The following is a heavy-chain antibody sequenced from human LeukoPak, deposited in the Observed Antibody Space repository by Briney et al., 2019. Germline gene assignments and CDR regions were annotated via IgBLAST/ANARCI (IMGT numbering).Heavy chain of an antibody. CDR2: ISGSGGST. D-gene: IGHD3-10*01. CDR1: GFTFSSYA. V-gene: IGHV3-23*01. CDR3: ASRQYYYGSGSYYKGALDY. Sequence: GGSLRLSCAASGFTFSSYAMSWVRQAPGKGLEWVSAISGSGGSTYYADSVKGRFTISRDNSKNTLYLQMNSLRAEDTAVYYCASRQYYYGSGSYYKGALDYWGQGTLVTVSS. J-gene: IGHJ4*02.